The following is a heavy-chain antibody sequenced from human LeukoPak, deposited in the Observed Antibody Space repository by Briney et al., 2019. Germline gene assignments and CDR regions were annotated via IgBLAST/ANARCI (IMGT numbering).Heavy chain of an antibody. CDR2: ISFSGSYI. CDR3: ARGTGTGWRFDF. D-gene: IGHD3/OR15-3a*01. CDR1: GFTFTTYG. J-gene: IGHJ4*02. Sequence: GGSLRLSRAASGFTFTTYGFNWVRQAPGKGLEWVSSISFSGSYIYYADSVKGRFTISRDNAKNSVYLQMNSLRDDDTAVYYCARGTGTGWRFDFWGQGTLVTVSS. V-gene: IGHV3-21*01.